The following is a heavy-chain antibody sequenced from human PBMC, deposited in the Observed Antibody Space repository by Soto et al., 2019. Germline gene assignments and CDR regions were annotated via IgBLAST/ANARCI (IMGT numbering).Heavy chain of an antibody. CDR2: IWYDGSNK. CDR3: ARDGIGGTVFRGFCDY. D-gene: IGHD1-7*01. Sequence: LVESGGGVVQPGGSLRLSCVASGSIFSGYGMHWVRQAPGKGLEWVAVIWYDGSNKYYADSVKGRFTISRDNSKNMLYLQMDGLRAEDTAVYYCARDGIGGTVFRGFCDYWGQGTLVTVSS. CDR1: GSIFSGYG. J-gene: IGHJ4*02. V-gene: IGHV3-33*01.